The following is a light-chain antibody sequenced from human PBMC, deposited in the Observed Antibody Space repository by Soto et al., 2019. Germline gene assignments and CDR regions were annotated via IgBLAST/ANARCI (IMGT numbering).Light chain of an antibody. J-gene: IGKJ1*01. CDR1: QSISSW. Sequence: IQMPQSPSTLSASVGDRVTITFRASQSISSWLAWYQQKPGKAPKLLLYKASSLESGVPSRFSGNGSGTEFTLTISSLQPDDFATYYCQQHYSYWTFGQGSKVDIK. V-gene: IGKV1-5*03. CDR2: KAS. CDR3: QQHYSYWT.